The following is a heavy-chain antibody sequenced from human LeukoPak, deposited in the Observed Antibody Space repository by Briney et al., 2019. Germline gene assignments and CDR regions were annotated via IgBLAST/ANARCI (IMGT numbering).Heavy chain of an antibody. CDR2: IYYSGST. Sequence: SETLSLTCTVSGGSISSSSYYWGWIRQPPWKGLEWIGSIYYSGSTYYNPSLKSRVTISVDTSKNQFSLKLSSVTAADTAVYYCARDVLRYFDWLLGENWFDPWGQGTLVTVSS. V-gene: IGHV4-39*07. J-gene: IGHJ5*02. D-gene: IGHD3-9*01. CDR3: ARDVLRYFDWLLGENWFDP. CDR1: GGSISSSSYY.